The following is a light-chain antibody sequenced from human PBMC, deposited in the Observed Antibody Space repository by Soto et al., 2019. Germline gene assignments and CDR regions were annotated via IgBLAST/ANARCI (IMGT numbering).Light chain of an antibody. CDR1: SGDIGGYDY. V-gene: IGLV2-8*01. Sequence: QSVLTQPPSASGSPGQSVTISCTGTSGDIGGYDYVSWYQQHPGKAPKLMIYEVTKRPLGVPDRFSGSKSGNTASLTVSGPQAEDEADYYCSSYAGSNNPYVFGTGTKVTVL. J-gene: IGLJ1*01. CDR3: SSYAGSNNPYV. CDR2: EVT.